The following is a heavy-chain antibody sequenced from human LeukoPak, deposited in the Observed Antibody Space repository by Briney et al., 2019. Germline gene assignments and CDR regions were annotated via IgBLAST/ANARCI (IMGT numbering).Heavy chain of an antibody. CDR2: IYTSGST. Sequence: SQTLSLTCTVSGGSISSGSYYWSWIRQPAGKGLEWIGRIYTSGSTYYNPSLKSRVTISVDTSKNQFSLKLSSVTAADTAVYYCARDLPGYSSGWSWGQGTLVTVSS. D-gene: IGHD6-19*01. CDR3: ARDLPGYSSGWS. V-gene: IGHV4-61*02. J-gene: IGHJ5*02. CDR1: GGSISSGSYY.